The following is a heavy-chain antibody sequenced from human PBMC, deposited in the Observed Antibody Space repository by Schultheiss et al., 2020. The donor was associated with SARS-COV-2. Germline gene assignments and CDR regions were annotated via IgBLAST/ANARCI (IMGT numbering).Heavy chain of an antibody. J-gene: IGHJ3*02. D-gene: IGHD2-21*01. CDR3: AKVTYCGGDCLWAFDI. CDR1: GFTFSSYS. CDR2: IRYDGSNK. V-gene: IGHV3-30*02. Sequence: GESLKISCAASGFTFSSYSMNWVRQAPGKGLEWVAFIRYDGSNKYYADSVKGRFTISRDNSKNTLYLQMNSLRAEDTAVYYCAKVTYCGGDCLWAFDIWGQGTMVTVSS.